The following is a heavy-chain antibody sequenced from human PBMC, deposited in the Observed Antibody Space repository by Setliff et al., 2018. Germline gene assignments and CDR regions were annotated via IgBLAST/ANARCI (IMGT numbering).Heavy chain of an antibody. D-gene: IGHD5-18*01. CDR3: ARDSVYSHAPYYYYYYGMDV. CDR2: ISRGGNTI. CDR1: GFTFSTYE. V-gene: IGHV3-48*03. Sequence: GSLRLSCAASGFTFSTYEMNWVRQAPGKGLEWVSYISRGGNTIYYADSVKGRFTISRDNSKNTLYLQMNSLRAEDTAVYYCARDSVYSHAPYYYYYYGMDVWGQGTTVTVSS. J-gene: IGHJ6*02.